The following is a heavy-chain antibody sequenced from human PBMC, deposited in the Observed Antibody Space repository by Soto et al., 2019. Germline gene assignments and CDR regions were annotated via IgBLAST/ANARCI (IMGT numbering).Heavy chain of an antibody. CDR3: ARGLGAAAGTDYYYGMDV. D-gene: IGHD6-13*01. CDR1: GGSFSGYY. J-gene: IGHJ6*02. CDR2: INHSGST. V-gene: IGHV4-34*01. Sequence: KTSETLSLTCAVYGGSFSGYYWSWIRQPPGKGLEWIGEINHSGSTNYNPSLKSRVTISVDTSKDQFSLKLSSVTAADTAVYYCARGLGAAAGTDYYYGMDVWGQGTTVTVSS.